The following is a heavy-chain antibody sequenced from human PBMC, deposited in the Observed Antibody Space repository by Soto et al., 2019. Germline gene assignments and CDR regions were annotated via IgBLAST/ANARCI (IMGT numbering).Heavy chain of an antibody. V-gene: IGHV3-11*06. CDR1: GFTFSDYY. J-gene: IGHJ4*02. Sequence: GGSLRLSCAASGFTFSDYYMSWIRQAPGKGLEWVSYISSSSSYTNYADSVKGRFTISRDNAKNSLYLQMNSLRAEDTAVYYCAKNYYDSSGYWYYFDYWGQGTLVTVSS. CDR2: ISSSSSYT. CDR3: AKNYYDSSGYWYYFDY. D-gene: IGHD3-22*01.